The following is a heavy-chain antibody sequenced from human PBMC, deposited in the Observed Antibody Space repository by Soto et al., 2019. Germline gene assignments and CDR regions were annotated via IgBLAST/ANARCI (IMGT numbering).Heavy chain of an antibody. CDR3: ARMGSDDSSGYYYTFSYYFEY. D-gene: IGHD3-22*01. CDR2: ISAYNGNT. Sequence: ASVKVSCKASGYTFTSYGISWVRQAPGQGLEWMGWISAYNGNTNYAQKLQGRVTMTTDTSTSTAYMELRSLRSDDTAVYYCARMGSDDSSGYYYTFSYYFEYWGKGTLVTVSS. V-gene: IGHV1-18*01. J-gene: IGHJ4*02. CDR1: GYTFTSYG.